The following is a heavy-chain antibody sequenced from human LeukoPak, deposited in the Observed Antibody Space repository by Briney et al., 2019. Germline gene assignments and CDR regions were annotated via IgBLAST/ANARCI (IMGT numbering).Heavy chain of an antibody. CDR2: ISSSSYI. CDR3: ARVLAVAGLNWFDP. J-gene: IGHJ5*02. D-gene: IGHD6-19*01. V-gene: IGHV3-21*01. CDR1: GFTFSSYS. Sequence: GGSLRLSCAASGFTFSSYSMNWVRQAPGKGLEWVSSISSSSYIYYADSVKGRFTISRDNAKNSLYLQMNSLRAEDTAVYYCARVLAVAGLNWFDPWGQGTLVTVSS.